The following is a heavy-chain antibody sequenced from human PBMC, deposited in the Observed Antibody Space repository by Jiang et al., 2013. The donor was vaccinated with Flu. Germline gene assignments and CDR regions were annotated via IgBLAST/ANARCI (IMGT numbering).Heavy chain of an antibody. CDR3: ARGPHCGGDCYLLDY. V-gene: IGHV1-69*06. CDR2: HPIFGTA. D-gene: IGHD2-21*02. J-gene: IGHJ4*02. Sequence: SSYAISWVRQAPGQGXEWMEDHPIFGTANYAQKFQGRVTITADKSTSTAYMELSSLRSEDTAVYYCARGPHCGGDCYLLDYWGQGTLVTVSS. CDR1: SSYA.